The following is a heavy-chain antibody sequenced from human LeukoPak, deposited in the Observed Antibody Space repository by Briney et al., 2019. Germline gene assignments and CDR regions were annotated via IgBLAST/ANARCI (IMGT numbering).Heavy chain of an antibody. CDR1: GFTFSSYA. J-gene: IGHJ5*02. CDR2: ISSNGGSA. Sequence: GGSLRLSCAASGFTFSSYAMHWVRQAPGKGLKYVSAISSNGGSAYYANSVKGRFTISRDNSKNTLYLQMGSLRAEDMAVYYCARSSEQLEPSTPNWFDPWGQGTLVTVSS. D-gene: IGHD6-6*01. V-gene: IGHV3-64*01. CDR3: ARSSEQLEPSTPNWFDP.